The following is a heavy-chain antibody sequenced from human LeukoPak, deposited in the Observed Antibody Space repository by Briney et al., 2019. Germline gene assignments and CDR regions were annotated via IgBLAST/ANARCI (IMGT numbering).Heavy chain of an antibody. CDR3: ARHKAYSDYVSD. Sequence: SETLSLTCTVSGGSISSSSHYWGWIRQPPGKGLEWIGSVYYNGDAYYNPSLKSRAITSVDTSRNQFSLRLSSVTAADMAIYYCARHKAYSDYVSDWGQGTLVTVSS. V-gene: IGHV4-39*01. J-gene: IGHJ4*02. CDR2: VYYNGDA. CDR1: GGSISSSSHY. D-gene: IGHD4-11*01.